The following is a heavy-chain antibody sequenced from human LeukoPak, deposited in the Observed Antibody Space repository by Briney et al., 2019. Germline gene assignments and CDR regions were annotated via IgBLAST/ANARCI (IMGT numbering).Heavy chain of an antibody. CDR3: ARLVENTYYYDSSEYYFDY. V-gene: IGHV4-30-4*08. CDR2: IYYSGST. CDR1: GGSISSGDYY. J-gene: IGHJ4*02. D-gene: IGHD3-22*01. Sequence: SETLSLTCTVSGGSISSGDYYWSWIRQPPGKGLEWIGYIYYSGSTYYNPSLKSRFTISVDTSKNQFSLKLSSVTAADTAVYYCARLVENTYYYDSSEYYFDYWGQGTLVTVSS.